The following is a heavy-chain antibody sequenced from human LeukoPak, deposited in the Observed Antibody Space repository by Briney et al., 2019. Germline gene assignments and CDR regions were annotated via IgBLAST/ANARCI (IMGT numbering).Heavy chain of an antibody. CDR2: IYDSGST. CDR1: GGSIRSSYYY. Sequence: TSETLSLTCTVSGGSIRSSYYYWGWIRQPPGKGLEWIGSIYDSGSTYYNPSLKSRVTISVDTSKNQFSLKLSSVTAADTAVYYCTIRRYYYYGMDVWGQGTTVTVSS. CDR3: TIRRYYYYGMDV. V-gene: IGHV4-39*07. J-gene: IGHJ6*02.